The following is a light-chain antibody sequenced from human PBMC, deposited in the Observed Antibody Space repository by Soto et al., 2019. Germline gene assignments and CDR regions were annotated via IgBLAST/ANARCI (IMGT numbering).Light chain of an antibody. CDR3: QQYGTLPYT. CDR1: ESVSNTF. Sequence: EIVLTQSPGTLSLSPGERATLSCRASESVSNTFLAWYQHKPGQTPRLLIYATSTRATGIPDRFSGSGSGTDFALSISRLEPEDFEIYSCQQYGTLPYTFGRGTKVEIK. CDR2: ATS. V-gene: IGKV3-20*01. J-gene: IGKJ2*01.